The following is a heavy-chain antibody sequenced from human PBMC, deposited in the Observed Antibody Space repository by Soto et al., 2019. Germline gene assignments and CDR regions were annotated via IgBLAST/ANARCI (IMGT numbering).Heavy chain of an antibody. CDR2: ISWNSGSI. CDR3: AKAYGSGSYYNVFGY. D-gene: IGHD3-10*01. CDR1: GFTFDDYA. V-gene: IGHV3-9*01. J-gene: IGHJ4*02. Sequence: GGSLRLSCAASGFTFDDYAMHWVRQAPGKGLEWVSGISWNSGSIGYADSVKGRFTISRDNAKNSLYLQMNSLRAEDTALYYCAKAYGSGSYYNVFGYWGQGTLVTVSS.